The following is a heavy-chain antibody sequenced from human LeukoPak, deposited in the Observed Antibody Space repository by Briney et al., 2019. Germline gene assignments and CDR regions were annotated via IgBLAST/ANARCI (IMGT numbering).Heavy chain of an antibody. J-gene: IGHJ2*01. CDR3: ARASAHRGIAVAGVYWYFDL. D-gene: IGHD6-19*01. CDR2: IYYSGST. V-gene: IGHV4-59*01. Sequence: SETLSLTCTVSGGSISGYYWSWVRQPPGQGLELMAYIYYSGSTNYNPSLKSRLTISVDTSNNQFSLKLTSVTVADTAVYYCARASAHRGIAVAGVYWYFDLWGRGTLVTVSS. CDR1: GGSISGYY.